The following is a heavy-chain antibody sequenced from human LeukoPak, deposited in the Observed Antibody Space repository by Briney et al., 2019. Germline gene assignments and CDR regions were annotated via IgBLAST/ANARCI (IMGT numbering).Heavy chain of an antibody. D-gene: IGHD4-17*01. J-gene: IGHJ4*02. CDR1: GFTFSRHW. V-gene: IGHV3-7*01. CDR3: VRGPHYGAYTDYFDY. Sequence: PGGSLRLSCAASGFTFSRHWMSWLRQAPGKGLEGVATIKQDGNENYYVDSVKGRFTISRDDAKNSLYLQMNSLRVEDTALYYCVRGPHYGAYTDYFDYGGRGTLVTVSS. CDR2: IKQDGNEN.